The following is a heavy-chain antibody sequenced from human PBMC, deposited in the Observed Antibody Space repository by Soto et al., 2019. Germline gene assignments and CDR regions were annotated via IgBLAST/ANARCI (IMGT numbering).Heavy chain of an antibody. CDR3: ARVQFLVAAAGTRNRGYYYYGMDV. CDR2: IYYSGST. V-gene: IGHV4-31*03. Sequence: SETLSLTCTVSGGSISSGGYYWSWIRQHPGKGLEWIGYIYYSGSTYYNPSLKIRVTISVDTSKNQFSLKLSSVTAADTAVYYCARVQFLVAAAGTRNRGYYYYGMDVWGQGTTVTVSS. J-gene: IGHJ6*02. CDR1: GGSISSGGYY. D-gene: IGHD6-13*01.